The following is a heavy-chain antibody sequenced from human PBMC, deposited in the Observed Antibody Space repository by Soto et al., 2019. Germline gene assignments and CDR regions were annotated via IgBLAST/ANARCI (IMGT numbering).Heavy chain of an antibody. V-gene: IGHV1-69*13. CDR1: GVTLKNSA. J-gene: IGHJ4*02. Sequence: SLKVSCKASGVTLKNSALSWVRQAPGQGLEWMGGIIPVFGPALYAQKFQGRVTITADESTNTAFLDVSSPRSEDTAVYYCGRGGSWAKVDSWGPGTLVTVSS. CDR3: GRGGSWAKVDS. CDR2: IIPVFGPA. D-gene: IGHD6-13*01.